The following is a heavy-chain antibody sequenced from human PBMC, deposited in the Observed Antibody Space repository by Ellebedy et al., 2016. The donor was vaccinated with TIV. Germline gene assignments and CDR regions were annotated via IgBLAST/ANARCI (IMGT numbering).Heavy chain of an antibody. J-gene: IGHJ6*02. CDR1: GGSISSYY. V-gene: IGHV4-59*12. CDR3: ARVQRGIAAAGLYGMDV. CDR2: IYYSGSS. D-gene: IGHD6-13*01. Sequence: GSLRLSXTVSGGSISSYYWRWIRQPPGKGLEWIGYIYYSGSSNYNPSLRSRVTISVDTSKNQFSLKLSSVTAADTAVYYCARVQRGIAAAGLYGMDVWGQGTTVTVSS.